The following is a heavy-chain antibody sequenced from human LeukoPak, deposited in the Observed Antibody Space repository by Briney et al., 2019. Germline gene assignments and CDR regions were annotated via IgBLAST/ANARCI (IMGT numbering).Heavy chain of an antibody. D-gene: IGHD4-23*01. CDR2: IYTSGST. CDR1: GGSISSGSYY. Sequence: SSETLSLTCTGSGGSISSGSYYWSWIRQPAGKGLEWIGRIYTSGSTNYNPSLKSRVTISVDTSKNQFSLKLSSVTAADTAVYYCARAPRYGGKAYSFDYWGQGTLVTVSS. J-gene: IGHJ4*02. CDR3: ARAPRYGGKAYSFDY. V-gene: IGHV4-61*02.